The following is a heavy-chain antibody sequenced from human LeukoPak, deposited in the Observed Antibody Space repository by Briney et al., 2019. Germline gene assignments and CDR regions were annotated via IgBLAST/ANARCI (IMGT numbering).Heavy chain of an antibody. J-gene: IGHJ5*01. CDR2: IKNDGAVK. V-gene: IGHV3-7*01. Sequence: GGSLTLSCAASGFTFSYHWMTWVRQAPGKGLEWVANIKNDGAVKNYVDSVKGRFTISRDNAKNSLYLQMNSLRAEDTALFYCVRDWDHYDFDSWGQGTLVTVSS. CDR1: GFTFSYHW. D-gene: IGHD3-3*01. CDR3: VRDWDHYDFDS.